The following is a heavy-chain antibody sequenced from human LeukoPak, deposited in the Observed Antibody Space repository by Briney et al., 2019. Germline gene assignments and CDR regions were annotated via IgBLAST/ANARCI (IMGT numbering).Heavy chain of an antibody. CDR1: GFSLSTSGVG. J-gene: IGHJ4*02. D-gene: IGHD2-2*01. Sequence: SGPTLVKPTQTLTLTCTFSGFSLSTSGVGVGWIRQPPGKALEWLALIYWNDDKRYSPSLKSRLTITKDTSKNQVVRTMTNMDPVDTATYYCAHNSRNLVVPAAPFDYWGQGTLVTVSS. CDR2: IYWNDDK. CDR3: AHNSRNLVVPAAPFDY. V-gene: IGHV2-5*01.